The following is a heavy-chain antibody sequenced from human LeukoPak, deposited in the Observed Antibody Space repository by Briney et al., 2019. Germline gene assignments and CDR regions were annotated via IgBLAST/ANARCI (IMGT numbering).Heavy chain of an antibody. CDR2: INAGNGNT. V-gene: IGHV1-3*01. CDR1: GYTFTSYA. J-gene: IGHJ4*02. Sequence: GASVKVSCKASGYTFTSYAMHWVRQAPGQRLEWIGWINAGNGNTKYSQKFQGRVTITRDTSASTAYMELSSLRSEDTAVYYCARASSSETHAPYDHWGQGTLVTVSS. D-gene: IGHD1-14*01. CDR3: ARASSSETHAPYDH.